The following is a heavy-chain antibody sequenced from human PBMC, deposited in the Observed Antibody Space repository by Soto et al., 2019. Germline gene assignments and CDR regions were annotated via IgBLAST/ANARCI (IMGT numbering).Heavy chain of an antibody. D-gene: IGHD3-9*01. J-gene: IGHJ4*02. CDR3: ASGGDILTGYYYAPGY. V-gene: IGHV1-24*01. CDR2: FDPENGET. CDR1: GYTLTELS. Sequence: ASVKVSCKVSGYTLTELSMHWVRQAPGKGLEWMGGFDPENGETIYAQKFQGRVTMTADTSTSTAYMELRSLRSDDTAVYYCASGGDILTGYYYAPGYWGQGTLVTVSS.